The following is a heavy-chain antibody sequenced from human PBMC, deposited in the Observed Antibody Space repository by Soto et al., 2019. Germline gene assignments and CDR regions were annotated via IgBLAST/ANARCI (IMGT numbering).Heavy chain of an antibody. Sequence: GVLRLSCAASGFTFSSYWMHWVRQAPGKGLVWVSRINSDGSSTSYADSVKGRFTISRDNAKNTLYLQMNSLRAEDTAVYYCAKDFGYNYGYDAFDIWGQGTMVTVSS. CDR1: GFTFSSYW. V-gene: IGHV3-74*01. D-gene: IGHD5-18*01. CDR3: AKDFGYNYGYDAFDI. J-gene: IGHJ3*02. CDR2: INSDGSST.